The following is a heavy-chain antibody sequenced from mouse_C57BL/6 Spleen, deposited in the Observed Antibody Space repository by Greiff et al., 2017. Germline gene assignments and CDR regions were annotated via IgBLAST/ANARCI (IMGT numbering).Heavy chain of an antibody. J-gene: IGHJ4*01. Sequence: EVQRVESGPELVKPGASVKISCKASGYSFTGYFMNWVKQSHGKSLEWIGRINPYNGDTFYNQKFKGKATLTVDKSSSTAHMELLSLTSEDFAVYYCARGYSKGYYAMDYWGQGTSVTVSS. CDR3: ARGYSKGYYAMDY. CDR1: GYSFTGYF. V-gene: IGHV1-37*01. D-gene: IGHD2-5*01. CDR2: INPYNGDT.